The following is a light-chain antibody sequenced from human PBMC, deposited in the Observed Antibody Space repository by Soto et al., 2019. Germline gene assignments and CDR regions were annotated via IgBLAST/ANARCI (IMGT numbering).Light chain of an antibody. V-gene: IGKV3D-15*01. CDR3: QQYSKWPIT. J-gene: IGKJ5*01. CDR2: DAS. CDR1: QSVSSN. Sequence: EIVMTQSPATLSVSPGERATLSCRASQSVSSNLAWYQQKPGQAPRLLIYDASNRATGIPARFSGSGSGTEFTLTISSLQSEDFAVYYCQQYSKWPITFGQGTRLEIK.